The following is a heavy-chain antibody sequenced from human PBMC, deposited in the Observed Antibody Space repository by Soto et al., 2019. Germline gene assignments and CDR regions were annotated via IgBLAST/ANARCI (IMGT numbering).Heavy chain of an antibody. V-gene: IGHV4-39*01. CDR3: ASLGIVVVVALAKRGAFDI. D-gene: IGHD2-15*01. Sequence: SETLSLTCTVSGGSISSSSYYWGWIRQPPGKGLEWIGSIYYSGSTYYNPSLKSRVTISVDTSKNQFSLKLSSVTAADTAVYYCASLGIVVVVALAKRGAFDIWGQGTMVTVSS. CDR1: GGSISSSSYY. CDR2: IYYSGST. J-gene: IGHJ3*02.